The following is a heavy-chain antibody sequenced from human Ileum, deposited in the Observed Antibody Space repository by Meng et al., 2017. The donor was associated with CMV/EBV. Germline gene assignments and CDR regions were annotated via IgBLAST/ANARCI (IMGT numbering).Heavy chain of an antibody. Sequence: GESLKISCKASGYSFTNYWIGWVRQTPGKGLEWMGSIYPGDSDTRYSPSFQGQVTISADKSISTAYLQWSSVKASDTAMYYCARQSGVTSRDYYHGMDVWGQGTTVTVSS. V-gene: IGHV5-51*01. CDR3: ARQSGVTSRDYYHGMDV. CDR2: IYPGDSDT. J-gene: IGHJ6*02. D-gene: IGHD2-2*01. CDR1: GYSFTNYW.